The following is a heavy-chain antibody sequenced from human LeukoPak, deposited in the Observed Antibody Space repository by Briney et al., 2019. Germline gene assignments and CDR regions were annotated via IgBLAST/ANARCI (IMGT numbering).Heavy chain of an antibody. Sequence: PGGSLRLSCAASGFTFSSYAMSWVRQAPGKGLEWVSAISGSGGSTYYADSVKGRFTISRDNSKNTLYLQMNSLRAEDTAVYYCAKALMTTVTTPGAFDIWGQGTMVTVSS. CDR2: ISGSGGST. CDR1: GFTFSSYA. V-gene: IGHV3-23*01. J-gene: IGHJ3*02. CDR3: AKALMTTVTTPGAFDI. D-gene: IGHD4-17*01.